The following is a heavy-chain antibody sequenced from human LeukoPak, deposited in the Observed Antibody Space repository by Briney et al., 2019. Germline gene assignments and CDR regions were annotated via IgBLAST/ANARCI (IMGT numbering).Heavy chain of an antibody. CDR2: ISYDGSNK. V-gene: IGHV3-30*18. D-gene: IGHD2-15*01. CDR1: GFTFSDYY. CDR3: AKDRISEETYNWFDP. J-gene: IGHJ5*02. Sequence: PGGSLRLSCAASGFTFSDYYMSWIRQAPGKGLEWVAVISYDGSNKYYADSVKGRFTISRDNSKNTLYLQMNSLRAEDTAVYYCAKDRISEETYNWFDPWGQGTLVTVSS.